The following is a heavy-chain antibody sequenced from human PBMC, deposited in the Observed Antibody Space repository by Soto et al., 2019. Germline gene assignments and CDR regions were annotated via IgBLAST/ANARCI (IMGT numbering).Heavy chain of an antibody. V-gene: IGHV3-7*01. CDR1: GFPFSSYW. Sequence: GGSLRLSCAASGFPFSSYWMSWVRQAPGKGLEWVANIKQDGSEKYYVDSVKGRFTISRDNAKNSLYLQMNSLRAEDTAVYYCARGLYDFWSGPDTFDIWGQGTMVTVSS. J-gene: IGHJ3*02. CDR2: IKQDGSEK. CDR3: ARGLYDFWSGPDTFDI. D-gene: IGHD3-3*01.